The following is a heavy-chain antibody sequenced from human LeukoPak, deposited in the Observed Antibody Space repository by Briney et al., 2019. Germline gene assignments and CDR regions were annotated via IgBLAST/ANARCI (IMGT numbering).Heavy chain of an antibody. D-gene: IGHD4-11*01. CDR3: ARRATVTPGYYYYHGMDV. V-gene: IGHV5-51*01. J-gene: IGHJ6*02. Sequence: GAPLQISFKGSGYRFTSYWIGWVRPMPGKGLEWMGITYPGDSDTRYSPSFQGQVPISADKSISTAYLQWSSLKASDTAMYYCARRATVTPGYYYYHGMDVWGQGTTVTVSS. CDR1: GYRFTSYW. CDR2: TYPGDSDT.